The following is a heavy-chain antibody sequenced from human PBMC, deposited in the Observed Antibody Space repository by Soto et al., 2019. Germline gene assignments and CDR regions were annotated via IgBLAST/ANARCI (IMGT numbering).Heavy chain of an antibody. Sequence: GASVKVSCKASGGTFSSYAISWVRQAPGQGLEWMGGIIPIFGTANYAQKFQGRVTITADESTSTAYMELSSLRSEDTAVYYCARENVDTAIVTFSFDYWGQGTLGTVSS. J-gene: IGHJ4*02. V-gene: IGHV1-69*13. D-gene: IGHD5-18*01. CDR3: ARENVDTAIVTFSFDY. CDR1: GGTFSSYA. CDR2: IIPIFGTA.